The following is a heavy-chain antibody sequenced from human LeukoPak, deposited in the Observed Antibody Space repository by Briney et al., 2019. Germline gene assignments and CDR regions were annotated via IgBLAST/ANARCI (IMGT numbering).Heavy chain of an antibody. D-gene: IGHD3-9*01. CDR2: VFHRGTP. J-gene: IGHJ5*02. CDR1: GDSISNYW. Sequence: SETLSLTCAVSGDSISNYWWSWVRQSPGKGLVWIGQVFHRGTPNYNPSLKSRVTMSIDKSSNQLSLKLDAVTAADTAVYYCARGIVTGYYSVRRPPWFDPWGQGTLVTVSS. V-gene: IGHV4-4*02. CDR3: ARGIVTGYYSVRRPPWFDP.